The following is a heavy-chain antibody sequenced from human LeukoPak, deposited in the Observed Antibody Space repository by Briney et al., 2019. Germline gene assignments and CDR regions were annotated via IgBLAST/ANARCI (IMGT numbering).Heavy chain of an antibody. V-gene: IGHV3-23*01. CDR1: GFTFSSYA. J-gene: IGHJ4*02. CDR2: ISTSGGST. D-gene: IGHD3-22*01. Sequence: GGSLRLSCAASGFTFSSYARSWVRQGPGKGLEWVSGISTSGGSTSYADAVKGRFTISRDNPRNTLYMQMNSLRAEDTAVYYCAIMHPYYDGSGYWVQWGQGTLVTVSS. CDR3: AIMHPYYDGSGYWVQ.